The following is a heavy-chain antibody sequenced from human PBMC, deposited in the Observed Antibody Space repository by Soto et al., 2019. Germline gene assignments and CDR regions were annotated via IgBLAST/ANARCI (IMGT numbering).Heavy chain of an antibody. CDR2: IWFDGSNE. CDR3: ARDRRDILTPCPLHS. J-gene: IGHJ4*02. D-gene: IGHD3-9*01. Sequence: GGSLRLSCAASGVIFSGYGMHWVRQAPGKGLDWVAVIWFDGSNENYAASVKGRFSISRDNSKNTLYLQMXILRAEDTPVYYCARDRRDILTPCPLHSWGQGTRLTVCS. V-gene: IGHV3-33*01. CDR1: GVIFSGYG.